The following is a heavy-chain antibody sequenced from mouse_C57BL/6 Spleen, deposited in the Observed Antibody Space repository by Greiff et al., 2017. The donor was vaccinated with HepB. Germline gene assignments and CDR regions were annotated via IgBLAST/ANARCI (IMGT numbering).Heavy chain of an antibody. D-gene: IGHD1-1*01. CDR1: GYTFTDYN. J-gene: IGHJ2*01. CDR3: APYYYGSSYGY. V-gene: IGHV1-22*01. CDR2: INPNNGGT. Sequence: VQLKQSGPELVKPGASVKMSCKASGYTFTDYNMHWVKQSHGKSLEWIGYINPNNGGTSYNQKFKGKATLTVNKSSSTAYMELRSLTSEDSAVYYCAPYYYGSSYGYWGQGTTLTVSS.